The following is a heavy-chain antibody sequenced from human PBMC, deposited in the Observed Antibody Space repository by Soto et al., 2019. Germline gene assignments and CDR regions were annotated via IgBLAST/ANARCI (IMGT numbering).Heavy chain of an antibody. CDR2: ISYSGST. J-gene: IGHJ1*01. CDR1: GGSISNSNYY. CDR3: ANSMPTAVYYFAH. D-gene: IGHD3-3*01. V-gene: IGHV4-39*01. Sequence: SETLSLTCTVSGGSISNSNYYWGWIRQPPRKGLEWIGTISYSGSTFYNPSLESRVTLSVDTSKSRFSLKLSSLTAADTAVYYCANSMPTAVYYFAHWGQGTLVTVSS.